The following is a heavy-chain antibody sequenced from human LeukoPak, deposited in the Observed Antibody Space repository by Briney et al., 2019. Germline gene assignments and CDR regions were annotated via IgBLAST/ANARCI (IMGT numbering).Heavy chain of an antibody. CDR3: ARQRTPDFRIFDY. J-gene: IGHJ4*02. CDR2: ISSSSGTI. D-gene: IGHD3-3*01. V-gene: IGHV3-48*02. Sequence: TGGSLRLSCAASGFSFSIYSMNWVRQAPGKGLEWVSYISSSSGTIYYADSVKGRFTISRDNAKDSLHLQMNSLTDEDTAVYYCARQRTPDFRIFDYWGQGTLVTVSS. CDR1: GFSFSIYS.